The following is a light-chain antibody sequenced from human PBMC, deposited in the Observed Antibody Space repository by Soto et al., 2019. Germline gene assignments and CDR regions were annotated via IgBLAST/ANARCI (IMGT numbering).Light chain of an antibody. V-gene: IGLV1-40*01. CDR3: QSYDSSLSTLI. Sequence: QAVVTQPPSVSGTPGQRVSISCTGTSSNFGADYDVHWYQQLPGTAPRLLIFGNNNRPSGVPDRFSGSKSGTSASLAITGHQAEDEAISYCQSYDSSLSTLIFGAGTQLTVL. CDR2: GNN. J-gene: IGLJ2*01. CDR1: SSNFGADYD.